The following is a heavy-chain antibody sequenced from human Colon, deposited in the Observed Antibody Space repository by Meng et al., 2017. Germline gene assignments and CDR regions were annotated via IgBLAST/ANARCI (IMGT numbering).Heavy chain of an antibody. CDR1: GGSISSNNW. CDR3: ARVPTTVDPFES. Sequence: QGLLQEPGPGLVKPSGTLSLTCTVLGGSISSNNWWSWVRQSPGRGLEWIGEIYQSGSTNYSPSLKSRVTISLDKSKNQFSLKVSYMTAADTAVYFCARVPTTVDPFESWGQGTLVTVSS. J-gene: IGHJ4*02. V-gene: IGHV4-4*02. D-gene: IGHD4-23*01. CDR2: IYQSGST.